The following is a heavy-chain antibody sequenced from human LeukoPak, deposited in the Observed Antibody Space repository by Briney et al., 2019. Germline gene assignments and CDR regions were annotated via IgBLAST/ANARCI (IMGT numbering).Heavy chain of an antibody. CDR1: GFTFRNYG. Sequence: GGSLRLSCAASGFTFRNYGMHWVRQAPGKGLEWVAVIWYDGSNKYYADSVKGRFTTSRDNSKDTLYLQMNSLRAEDTAVYYCATDRNSGKYYDYWGQGTLVTVSS. CDR3: ATDRNSGKYYDY. D-gene: IGHD1-26*01. J-gene: IGHJ4*02. CDR2: IWYDGSNK. V-gene: IGHV3-33*01.